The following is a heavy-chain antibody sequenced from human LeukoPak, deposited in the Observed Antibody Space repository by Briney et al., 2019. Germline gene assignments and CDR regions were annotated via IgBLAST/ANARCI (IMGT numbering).Heavy chain of an antibody. D-gene: IGHD5-18*01. J-gene: IGHJ4*02. CDR1: GYSFTSYW. CDR2: IDPADSDT. CDR3: ARRKTANDY. Sequence: GESLKISCKGSGYSFTSYWIGRVRQMPGKGLEWMGIIDPADSDTRYSPSFQGQVTISADKSISTAYLQWSSLKASDSAIYYCARRKTANDYWGQGTLVTVSS. V-gene: IGHV5-51*01.